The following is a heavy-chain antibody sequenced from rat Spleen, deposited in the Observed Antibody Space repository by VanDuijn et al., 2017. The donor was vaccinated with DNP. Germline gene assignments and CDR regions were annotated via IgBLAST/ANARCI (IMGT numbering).Heavy chain of an antibody. CDR1: GYSITSHY. CDR2: ISYSGNT. J-gene: IGHJ2*01. Sequence: EVQLQESGPGLVKPSQSLSLTCSVTGYSITSHYWGWIRKFPGNKMEYIGHISYSGNTHYNPSLKSRISITRDTSNNQFFLQLNSVTTEDSATYYCSRWGDYFDYWGQGIMVTVSS. V-gene: IGHV3-1*01. CDR3: SRWGDYFDY.